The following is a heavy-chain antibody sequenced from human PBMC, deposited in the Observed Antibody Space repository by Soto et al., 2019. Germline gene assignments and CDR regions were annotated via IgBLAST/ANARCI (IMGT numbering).Heavy chain of an antibody. Sequence: EVQLVESGGGLVQPGASLRLSCAASGFTFDYYWMHWVRQAPGKGLVWVSRVHSDGTTTTYADSVKGRFTISRDNARNTVSLQMSSLRAEDTSIYYFARGDRGGFDLWGHGTVVTVSS. D-gene: IGHD2-15*01. CDR1: GFTFDYYW. V-gene: IGHV3-74*01. CDR3: ARGDRGGFDL. CDR2: VHSDGTTT. J-gene: IGHJ3*01.